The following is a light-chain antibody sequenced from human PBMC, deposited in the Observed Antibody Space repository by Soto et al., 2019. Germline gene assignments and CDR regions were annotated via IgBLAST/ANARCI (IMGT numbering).Light chain of an antibody. CDR1: QSVSSNY. J-gene: IGKJ3*01. Sequence: EIVLTQSPGTLSLSPGERATLSCRASQSVSSNYLAWYQQKPGQAPRLLIYGASSWATGIPDRFSGSGSGTDFTINISRLEPEDFAVYYCQQYGSLFTFGPGTKVDIK. CDR2: GAS. V-gene: IGKV3-20*01. CDR3: QQYGSLFT.